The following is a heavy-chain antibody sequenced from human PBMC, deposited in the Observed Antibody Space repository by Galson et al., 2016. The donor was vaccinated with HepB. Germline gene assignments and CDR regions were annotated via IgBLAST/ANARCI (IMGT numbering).Heavy chain of an antibody. D-gene: IGHD3-10*01. CDR2: IWYDGGNK. Sequence: SLRLSCEASGFTFSSYGIHWVRQAPGKGLEWVAVIWYDGGNKFYAGSVQGRFTISRDNSKNTLHLQMNDLRAEDTAVYYCARDINMVNYWASGSHCPGEFGGPGTMGTVSS. V-gene: IGHV3-33*01. CDR1: GFTFSSYG. CDR3: ARDINMVNYWASGSHCPGEF. J-gene: IGHJ3*01.